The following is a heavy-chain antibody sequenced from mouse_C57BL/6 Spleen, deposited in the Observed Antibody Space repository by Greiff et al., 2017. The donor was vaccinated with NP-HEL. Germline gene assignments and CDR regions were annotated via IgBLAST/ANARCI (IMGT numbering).Heavy chain of an antibody. J-gene: IGHJ1*03. CDR2: ISYDGSN. CDR1: GYSITSGYY. D-gene: IGHD1-1*01. Sequence: EVKLVESGPGLVKPSQSLSLTCSVTGYSITSGYYWNWIRQFPGNKLEWMGYISYDGSNNYNPSLKNRISITRDTSKNQFFLKLNSVTTEDTATYYCARDVITTGYFDVWGTGTTVTVSS. V-gene: IGHV3-6*01. CDR3: ARDVITTGYFDV.